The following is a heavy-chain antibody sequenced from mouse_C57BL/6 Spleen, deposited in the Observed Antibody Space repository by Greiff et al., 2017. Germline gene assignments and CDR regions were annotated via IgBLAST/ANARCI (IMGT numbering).Heavy chain of an antibody. CDR2: IDPADSET. J-gene: IGHJ3*01. V-gene: IGHV1-52*01. CDR1: GYTFTSSW. Sequence: VQLQQPGAELVRPGSSVKLSCKASGYTFTSSWMHWVKQRPIQGLEWIGNIDPADSETHYNQKFKDKATLTVDKSSSTAYMQLSSLTSEDSAVYYCARAGSSGEAYWGQGTLVTVSA. D-gene: IGHD3-2*02. CDR3: ARAGSSGEAY.